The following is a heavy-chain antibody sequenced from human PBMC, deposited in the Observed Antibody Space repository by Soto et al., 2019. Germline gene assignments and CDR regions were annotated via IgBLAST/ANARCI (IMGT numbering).Heavy chain of an antibody. V-gene: IGHV4-59*08. CDR2: IYYSGST. Sequence: PSETLSLTCTVSGGSISSYYWSWIRQPPGKGLEWIGYIYYSGSTNYNPSLKSRVTISVDTSKNQFSLKLSSVTAADTAVYYCAKHADYGGNPSLYYFDYWGQGTMVTVSS. D-gene: IGHD4-17*01. CDR1: GGSISSYY. J-gene: IGHJ4*02. CDR3: AKHADYGGNPSLYYFDY.